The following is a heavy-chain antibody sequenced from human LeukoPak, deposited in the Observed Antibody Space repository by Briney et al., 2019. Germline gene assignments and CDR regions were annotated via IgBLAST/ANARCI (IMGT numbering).Heavy chain of an antibody. D-gene: IGHD3-10*01. V-gene: IGHV4-59*01. Sequence: PSETLSLTCTVSGGSISSYYWSWIRQPPGKGLEWIGYIYYSGSTNYNPSLKSRVTISVDTSKNQLSLKLSSVTAADTAVYYCARGYGSGSIGGDYWGQGTLVTVSS. J-gene: IGHJ4*02. CDR1: GGSISSYY. CDR2: IYYSGST. CDR3: ARGYGSGSIGGDY.